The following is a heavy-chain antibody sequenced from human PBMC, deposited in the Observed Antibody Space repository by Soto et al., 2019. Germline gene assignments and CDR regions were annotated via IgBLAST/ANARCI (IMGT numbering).Heavy chain of an antibody. J-gene: IGHJ4*02. CDR3: TTEFSFRDITATTWGFDY. CDR2: IKSKSDGGTT. CDR1: GFIFSNAW. D-gene: IGHD1-7*01. Sequence: GGSLRLSCAASGFIFSNAWMSWVRQAPGKGLEWVGRIKSKSDGGTTDYAAPVKGRFIVSRDDSKNTLYLQMNSLKTEDTAVYYCTTEFSFRDITATTWGFDYWGQGALVTVSS. V-gene: IGHV3-15*01.